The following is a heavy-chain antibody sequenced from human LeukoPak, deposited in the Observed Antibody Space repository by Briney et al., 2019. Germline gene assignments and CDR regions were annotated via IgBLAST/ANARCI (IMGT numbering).Heavy chain of an antibody. D-gene: IGHD1-26*01. V-gene: IGHV4-59*01. CDR1: GXSISGYY. CDR2: IYYSGST. J-gene: IGHJ4*02. CDR3: ARGRWELDY. Sequence: SETLSLTWTVSGXSISGYYWSWMRQPPGKGLEWIGYIYYSGSTNYNPSLKSRVTISVDTSKNHFSLKVSSVTAADTAVYYCARGRWELDYWGQGTLVTVSS.